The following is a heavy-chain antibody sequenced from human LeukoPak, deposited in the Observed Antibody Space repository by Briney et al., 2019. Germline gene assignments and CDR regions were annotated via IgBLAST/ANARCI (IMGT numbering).Heavy chain of an antibody. Sequence: SVTLSCKASGGTFSSYAISWVRQAPGQGLEWMGWIIPIFGTANYAQKFQGRVTITADKSTSTAYMELSSLRSEDTAVYYCARVGAVAGTGTTDDYYYYMDVWGKGTTVTVSS. J-gene: IGHJ6*03. V-gene: IGHV1-69*06. CDR2: IIPIFGTA. CDR1: GGTFSSYA. CDR3: ARVGAVAGTGTTDDYYYYMDV. D-gene: IGHD6-19*01.